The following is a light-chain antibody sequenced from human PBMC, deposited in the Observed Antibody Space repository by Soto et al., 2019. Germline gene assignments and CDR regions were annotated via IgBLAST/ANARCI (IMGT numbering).Light chain of an antibody. J-gene: IGLJ1*01. CDR1: STDIGRYNY. CDR2: DVS. V-gene: IGLV2-14*03. Sequence: QSALTQPAPVSGSPGQSITISCTGTSTDIGRYNYVSWYQQHPGKAPKLMIYDVSNRPSGVSNRFSGSKSGNTASLTISGLQAEDEADYYCSSYTSSSTYVLGTGTKVTVL. CDR3: SSYTSSSTYV.